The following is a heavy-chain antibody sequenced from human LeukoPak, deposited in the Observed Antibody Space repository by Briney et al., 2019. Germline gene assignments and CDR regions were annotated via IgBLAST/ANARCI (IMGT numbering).Heavy chain of an antibody. CDR2: IKPDGSEE. Sequence: GGSLGLSCAASAFTFRTYWMSWVRQAPGKGLEWVAMIKPDGSEEYYVDSVKGLFTISKDNAKNSLYLQMTSLRAEDTAVYYCTRFAVKTCSTSFCPNWFDTWGQGFLVTVTS. CDR1: AFTFRTYW. CDR3: TRFAVKTCSTSFCPNWFDT. D-gene: IGHD2/OR15-2a*01. J-gene: IGHJ5*02. V-gene: IGHV3-7*05.